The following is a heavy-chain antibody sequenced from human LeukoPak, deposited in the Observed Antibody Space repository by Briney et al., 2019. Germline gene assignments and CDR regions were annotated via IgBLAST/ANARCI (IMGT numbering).Heavy chain of an antibody. CDR2: INHSGST. J-gene: IGHJ4*02. D-gene: IGHD3-9*01. CDR3: ARPAAYDILTGYPQEYYFDY. V-gene: IGHV4-34*01. CDR1: GGSFSGYY. Sequence: PSETLSLTCAVYGGSFSGYYWSWIRQPPGKGLDWIGEINHSGSTNYNPSLKSRVTISVDTSKNQFSLKLSSVTAADTAVYYCARPAAYDILTGYPQEYYFDYWGQGTLVTVSS.